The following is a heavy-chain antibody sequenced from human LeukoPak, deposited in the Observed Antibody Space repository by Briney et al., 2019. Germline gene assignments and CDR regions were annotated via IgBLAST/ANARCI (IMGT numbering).Heavy chain of an antibody. CDR1: VYTFTVYY. J-gene: IGHJ5*02. CDR3: ARDKPPYSSGWYREDWFDP. D-gene: IGHD6-19*01. CDR2: INPNSGGT. V-gene: IGHV1-2*02. Sequence: GASVTLSCKSSVYTFTVYYMHWVRQAPGQGLEWMGFINPNSGGTNYAQKFQGRVTMTRDTSISTAYMELSRLRSDDTAVYYCARDKPPYSSGWYREDWFDPWGQGTLVTVSS.